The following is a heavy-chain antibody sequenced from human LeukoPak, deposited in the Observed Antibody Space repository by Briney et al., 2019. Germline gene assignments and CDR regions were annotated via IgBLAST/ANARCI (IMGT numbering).Heavy chain of an antibody. CDR2: IYPGDSDT. D-gene: IGHD2-15*01. Sequence: GESLKISCKGSGYSFTSYWIGWVRQMPGKGLEWMGIIYPGDSDTRYSPSFQGQVTISADKSISTAYLQWSSLKASDTAMYYCARYCSGGSSYRAYYYGMDVWGQGTTVTVSS. CDR1: GYSFTSYW. J-gene: IGHJ6*02. CDR3: ARYCSGGSSYRAYYYGMDV. V-gene: IGHV5-51*01.